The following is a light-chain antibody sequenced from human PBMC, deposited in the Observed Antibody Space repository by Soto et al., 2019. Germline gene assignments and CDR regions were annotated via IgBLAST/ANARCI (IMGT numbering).Light chain of an antibody. CDR1: QSVSGN. V-gene: IGKV3-15*01. CDR3: QQYNNWPPT. J-gene: IGKJ5*01. CDR2: GAS. Sequence: IVMTQSPATLSVSPGERATLSCRASQSVSGNLAWYQQKPGQAPRLLIYGASTRATGIPARFSGSGSGTDFTLTISSLQSEDFALYYCQQYNNWPPTFGQGTRLEIK.